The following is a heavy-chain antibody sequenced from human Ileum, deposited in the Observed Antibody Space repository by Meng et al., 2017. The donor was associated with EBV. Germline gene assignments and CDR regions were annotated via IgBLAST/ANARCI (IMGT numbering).Heavy chain of an antibody. D-gene: IGHD3-22*01. CDR3: ARESYSDSSGYYSLDY. J-gene: IGHJ4*02. CDR1: CGSISSSNW. Sequence: VQLQEAGPGMVKPAGTLSLTCAVSCGSISSSNWWSWVRQAPGKGLEWIGEIQHTESTNYNPSLKSRVTISVDKSKNQFSLKLSSVTAADTAVYYCARESYSDSSGYYSLDYWGQGSLVTVSS. V-gene: IGHV4-4*02. CDR2: IQHTEST.